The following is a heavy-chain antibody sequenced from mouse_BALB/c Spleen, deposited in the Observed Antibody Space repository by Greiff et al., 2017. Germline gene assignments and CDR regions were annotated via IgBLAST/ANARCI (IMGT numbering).Heavy chain of an antibody. CDR2: IWGDGST. V-gene: IGHV2-6-7*01. CDR1: GFSLTGYG. Sequence: QVQLQESGPGLVAPSQSLSITCTVSGFSLTGYGVNWVRQPPGKGLEWLGMIWGDGSTDYNSALKSRLSISKDNSKSQVFLKMNSLQTDDTARYYCASYGNDYAMDYWGQGTSVTVSS. D-gene: IGHD2-1*01. CDR3: ASYGNDYAMDY. J-gene: IGHJ4*01.